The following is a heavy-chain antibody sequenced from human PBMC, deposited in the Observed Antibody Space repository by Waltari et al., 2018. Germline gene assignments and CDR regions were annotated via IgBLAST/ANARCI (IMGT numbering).Heavy chain of an antibody. D-gene: IGHD3-10*01. CDR2: TNHSGNT. CDR3: ARLRAMVRGNYYFDY. V-gene: IGHV4-34*01. J-gene: IGHJ4*02. CDR1: GGSFSGYY. Sequence: QVQLQQWGAGLLKPSETLSLTCAVYGGSFSGYYWSWIRQPPGKGLEWIGETNHSGNTNYNPSLKSRVTISVDTSKNQFSLKLSSVTAADTAMYYCARLRAMVRGNYYFDYWGQGTLVTVSS.